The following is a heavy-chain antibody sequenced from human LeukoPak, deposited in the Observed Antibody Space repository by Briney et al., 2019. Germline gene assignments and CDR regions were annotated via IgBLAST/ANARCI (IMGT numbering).Heavy chain of an antibody. CDR3: ARGGHSYGEQDY. D-gene: IGHD5-18*01. CDR2: IYHSGST. V-gene: IGHV4-30-2*01. Sequence: SQTLSLTCAVSGGSISSGGYFWSWIRQPPGKGLEWIGYIYHSGSTYYNPSLKSRVTISVDRSKNQFSLKLSSVTAADTAVYYCARGGHSYGEQDYWGQRTLVTVSS. J-gene: IGHJ4*02. CDR1: GGSISSGGYF.